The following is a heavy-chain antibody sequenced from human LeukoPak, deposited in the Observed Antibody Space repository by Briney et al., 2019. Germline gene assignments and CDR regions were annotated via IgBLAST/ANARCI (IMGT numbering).Heavy chain of an antibody. V-gene: IGHV4-61*08. CDR3: ARDGSPALYDSSVVGSPIQEKNWYFDL. J-gene: IGHJ2*01. Sequence: SETLSLTCTVSGASLNSGGYYWNWIRQPPGKEPEWIGYIYYSGSTNYNRSLKSRVTTSVDTSKNQFSLKLTSVTAADTAVYYCARDGSPALYDSSVVGSPIQEKNWYFDLWGRGTLVTVSS. D-gene: IGHD3-22*01. CDR2: IYYSGST. CDR1: GASLNSGGYY.